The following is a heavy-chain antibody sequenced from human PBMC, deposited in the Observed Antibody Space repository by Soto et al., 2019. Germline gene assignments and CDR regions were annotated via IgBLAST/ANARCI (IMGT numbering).Heavy chain of an antibody. CDR3: ARYRSGSSDY. D-gene: IGHD5-12*01. CDR1: AFTFSSYG. V-gene: IGHV3-33*01. CDR2: IWYDGGKK. J-gene: IGHJ4*02. Sequence: QVYLVESGGGVVQPGTSLRLSCAASAFTFSSYGMHWVRQAPGKGLEWVAVIWYDGGKKYYADSVKGRFTISRDNSKNMAYLEMNSLRPEDTAVYYCARYRSGSSDYWGQGTLVTVSS.